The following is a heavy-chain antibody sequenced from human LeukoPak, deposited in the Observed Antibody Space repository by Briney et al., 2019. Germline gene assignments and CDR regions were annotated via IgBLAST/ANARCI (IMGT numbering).Heavy chain of an antibody. CDR2: ISWNSGSI. D-gene: IGHD1-26*01. J-gene: IGHJ3*02. V-gene: IGHV3-9*01. CDR1: GFTFDDYA. CDR3: AKGLSWELISAFDI. Sequence: PGGSLRLSCAASGFTFDDYAMHWVRQAPGKGLEWVSGISWNSGSIGYADSVKGRFTISRDNAKNSLYLQMNSLRAEDTALYYCAKGLSWELISAFDIWGQGTMVTVSS.